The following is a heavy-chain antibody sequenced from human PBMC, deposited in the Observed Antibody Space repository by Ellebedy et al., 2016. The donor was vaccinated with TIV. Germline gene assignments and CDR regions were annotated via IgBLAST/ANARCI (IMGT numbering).Heavy chain of an antibody. J-gene: IGHJ6*02. CDR3: ARVYGSGSYLYYYYGMDV. D-gene: IGHD3-10*01. V-gene: IGHV1-8*03. CDR2: INPNSGNT. CDR1: GYIFTGYY. Sequence: AASVKVSCKASGYIFTGYYMHWVRQAPGQGLEWMGWINPNSGNTGYAQKFQGRVTITRNTSISTAYMELSSLRSEDTAVYYCARVYGSGSYLYYYYGMDVWGQGTTVTVSS.